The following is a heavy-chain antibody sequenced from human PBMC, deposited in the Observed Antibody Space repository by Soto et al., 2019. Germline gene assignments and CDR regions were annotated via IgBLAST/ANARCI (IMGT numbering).Heavy chain of an antibody. CDR1: GFTFTKFA. CDR2: ISGPGGST. D-gene: IGHD6-19*01. J-gene: IGHJ4*02. V-gene: IGHV3-23*01. Sequence: GGSLRLSCAASGFTFTKFAMSCVRQAPGKGLEWVASISGPGGSTNYAESVKGRFTISRDNSNDTVSLQMNSLRVEDPALYFCAKARRIAVSHFDSWRQGTLVTVSS. CDR3: AKARRIAVSHFDS.